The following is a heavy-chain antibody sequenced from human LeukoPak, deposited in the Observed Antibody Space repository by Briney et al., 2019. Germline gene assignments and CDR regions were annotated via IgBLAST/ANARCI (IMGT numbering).Heavy chain of an antibody. CDR2: INHSGST. Sequence: SETLSLTCAVYGGSFSGYYWSWIRQPPGKGLEWIGEINHSGSTNYNPSLKSRVTISVDTSKNQFSLKLSSVTAADTAVYYCARTIGSSWYKPYFDYWGQGALVTVSS. CDR3: ARTIGSSWYKPYFDY. CDR1: GGSFSGYY. V-gene: IGHV4-34*01. D-gene: IGHD6-13*01. J-gene: IGHJ4*02.